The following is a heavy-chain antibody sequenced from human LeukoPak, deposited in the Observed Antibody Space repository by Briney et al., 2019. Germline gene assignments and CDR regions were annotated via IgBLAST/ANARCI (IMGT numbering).Heavy chain of an antibody. CDR3: ATDLPALAAAGTYYFDY. Sequence: ASVKVSCKVSGYTLTELSMHWVRQAPGKGLEWMGGFDPEDGETIYAQKFQGRVTMTEDTSTDTAYMELSSLRSEDTAVYYCATDLPALAAAGTYYFDYWGQGTLVTVSS. V-gene: IGHV1-24*01. D-gene: IGHD6-13*01. CDR1: GYTLTELS. J-gene: IGHJ4*02. CDR2: FDPEDGET.